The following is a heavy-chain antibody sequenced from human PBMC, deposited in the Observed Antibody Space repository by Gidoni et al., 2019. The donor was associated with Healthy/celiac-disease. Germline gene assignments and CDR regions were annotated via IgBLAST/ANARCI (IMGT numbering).Heavy chain of an antibody. V-gene: IGHV3-23*01. CDR3: AKDSYYGSGSPYFDY. J-gene: IGHJ4*02. D-gene: IGHD3-10*01. CDR1: GFTFSSSA. CDR2: ISGSGGST. Sequence: EVQLLESGGGLVQPGGSLRLSCAASGFTFSSSAMSWVRQAPGKGLEWVSAISGSGGSTYYADSVKGRFTISRDNSKNTLYLQMNSLRAEDTAVYYCAKDSYYGSGSPYFDYWGQGTLVTVSS.